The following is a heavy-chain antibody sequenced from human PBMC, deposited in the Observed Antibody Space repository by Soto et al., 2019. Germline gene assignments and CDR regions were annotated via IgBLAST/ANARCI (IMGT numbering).Heavy chain of an antibody. CDR3: VASAVVARDY. J-gene: IGHJ4*02. V-gene: IGHV3-11*01. CDR2: ISSSGSAT. CDR1: GFSFSDYY. D-gene: IGHD2-15*01. Sequence: QVHLVESGGGLVKPGGSLRLSCAASGFSFSDYYMGWIRQAPGKGLEWISYISSSGSATYYADSVKGRFTISRDNAKNLLFLQMNGLRAEDTALYYCVASAVVARDYWGQGTLVTFCS.